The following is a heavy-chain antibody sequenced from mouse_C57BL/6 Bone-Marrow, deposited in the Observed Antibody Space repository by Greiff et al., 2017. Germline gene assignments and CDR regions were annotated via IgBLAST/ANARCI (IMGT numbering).Heavy chain of an antibody. CDR2: IYPRSGNT. CDR1: GYTFTSYG. J-gene: IGHJ4*01. CDR3: ARRWGFYDHYAMDY. Sequence: VHLQQSGAELARPGASVKLSCKASGYTFTSYGISWVKQRTGQGLEWIGEIYPRSGNTYYNEKFKGKATLTADKSSSTAYMELRSLTSEDSAVYFCARRWGFYDHYAMDYWGQGTSVTVSS. V-gene: IGHV1-81*01. D-gene: IGHD2-3*01.